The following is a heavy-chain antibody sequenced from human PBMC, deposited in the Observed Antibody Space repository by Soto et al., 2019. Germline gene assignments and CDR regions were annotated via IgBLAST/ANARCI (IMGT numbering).Heavy chain of an antibody. D-gene: IGHD4-17*01. J-gene: IGHJ6*02. CDR1: EFSFSSYA. CDR2: ISYDGSNK. CDR3: AREGTTVTREAEHYYGMDI. V-gene: IGHV3-30-3*01. Sequence: QVQLVEYGGSVVQPGRSLRLSCAASEFSFSSYAMHWVSQAPDKGLEWVAVISYDGSNKYYADSVKGRFTISRDKSKNTLYLQMNSLRSEVTALYYCAREGTTVTREAEHYYGMDIWGQGTTVTVSS.